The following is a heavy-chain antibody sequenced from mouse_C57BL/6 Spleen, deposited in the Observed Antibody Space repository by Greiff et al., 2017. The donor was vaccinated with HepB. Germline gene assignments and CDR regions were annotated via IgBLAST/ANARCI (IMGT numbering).Heavy chain of an antibody. CDR2: INYDGSST. V-gene: IGHV5-16*01. CDR1: GFTFSDYY. CDR3: ARDRDDYWYFDV. J-gene: IGHJ1*03. D-gene: IGHD2-3*01. Sequence: EVKLVESEGGLVQPGSSMKLSCTASGFTFSDYYMAWVRQVPEKGLEWVANINYDGSSTYYLDSLKSRFIISRDNAKNILYLQMSSLKSEDTATYYCARDRDDYWYFDVWGTGTTVTVSS.